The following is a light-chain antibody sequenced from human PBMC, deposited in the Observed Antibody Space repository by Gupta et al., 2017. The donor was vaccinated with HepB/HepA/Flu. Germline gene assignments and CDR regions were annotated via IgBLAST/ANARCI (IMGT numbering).Light chain of an antibody. J-gene: IGKJ4*01. CDR2: DAS. Sequence: PGERATLSCWASQIVSSNLAWYQQKPGQAPRLLMYDASNRAAGIPARFSGSGSGTDFTLTISRREPEDFAVYYCHQRNNWPLTFGTGTKVEIK. V-gene: IGKV3-11*01. CDR1: QIVSSN. CDR3: HQRNNWPLT.